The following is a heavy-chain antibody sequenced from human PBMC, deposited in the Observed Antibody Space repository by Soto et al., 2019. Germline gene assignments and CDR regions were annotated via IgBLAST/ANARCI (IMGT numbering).Heavy chain of an antibody. J-gene: IGHJ4*02. CDR1: GFTFSSYG. Sequence: PGGSLRLSCAASGFTFSSYGMHWVRQAPGKGLEWVAVISYDGSNKYYADSVKGRFTISRDNSKNTLYLQMNSLRAEDTAVYYCAKGTRSYVVGSCQLDYWGQGTLVTVSS. CDR2: ISYDGSNK. D-gene: IGHD1-26*01. V-gene: IGHV3-30*18. CDR3: AKGTRSYVVGSCQLDY.